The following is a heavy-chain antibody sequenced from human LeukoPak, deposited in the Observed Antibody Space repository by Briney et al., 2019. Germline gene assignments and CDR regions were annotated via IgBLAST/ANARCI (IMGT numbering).Heavy chain of an antibody. CDR2: IYSGGST. J-gene: IGHJ4*02. Sequence: PGGSLRLSCAASGFSVSSNYMSWVRQAPGKGLEWVSVIYSGGSTYYADSVKGRFTISRDNSKNTLYLQMNSLRAEDTAVYYCARDRYYYDSSGYLGYYFDYWGQGTLVTVSS. V-gene: IGHV3-53*01. D-gene: IGHD3-22*01. CDR3: ARDRYYYDSSGYLGYYFDY. CDR1: GFSVSSNY.